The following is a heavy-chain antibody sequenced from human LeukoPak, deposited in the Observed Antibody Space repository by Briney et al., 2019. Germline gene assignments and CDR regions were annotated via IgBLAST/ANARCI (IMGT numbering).Heavy chain of an antibody. J-gene: IGHJ4*02. V-gene: IGHV3-66*01. D-gene: IGHD5-18*01. Sequence: GGSLRLSCAASGFTVNSNYMSWVRQAPGKGLEWVSVIYSDGSTYYADSVKGRFTISRDNSKTTLYLQMNSLRAEDTAVYYCARANPHVDTAMVTNYWGQGTLVTVSS. CDR2: IYSDGST. CDR1: GFTVNSNY. CDR3: ARANPHVDTAMVTNY.